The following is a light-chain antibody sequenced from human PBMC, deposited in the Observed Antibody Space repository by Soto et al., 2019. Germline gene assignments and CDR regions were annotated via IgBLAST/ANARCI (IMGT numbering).Light chain of an antibody. J-gene: IGKJ1*01. V-gene: IGKV1-39*01. CDR1: QSISSY. Sequence: DIQMTQSPSSLSASVGDRVTITCRASQSISSYLNWYQQKPGKAPKLLIYAASSLQSGVPSRFSGSGSGTDFTLTFSSLQPEDFATYYCKQSYSTPRTFGQGTKVDIK. CDR2: AAS. CDR3: KQSYSTPRT.